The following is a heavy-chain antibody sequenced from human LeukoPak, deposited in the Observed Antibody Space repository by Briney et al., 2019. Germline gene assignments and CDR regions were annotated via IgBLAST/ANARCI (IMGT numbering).Heavy chain of an antibody. J-gene: IGHJ3*02. CDR3: ARGFDPYDSSGVDAFDI. V-gene: IGHV1-2*02. CDR2: INPNSGGT. D-gene: IGHD3-22*01. Sequence: GASVKVSCKASGYTFTGYYMHWVRQAPGQGLEWMGWINPNSGGTNYAQKFQGRVTMTRDTSISTAYMELSRLRSDDTAVYYCARGFDPYDSSGVDAFDIWGQGTMVTVSS. CDR1: GYTFTGYY.